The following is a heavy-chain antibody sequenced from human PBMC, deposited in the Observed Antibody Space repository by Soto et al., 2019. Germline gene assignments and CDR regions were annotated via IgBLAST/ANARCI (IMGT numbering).Heavy chain of an antibody. D-gene: IGHD3-16*01. Sequence: QVQLVQSGAEVKRPGASVKISCKASGYTFTNYYIHWVRQAPGQGLEWMGMINPRGGATRYPQKFLGRVTMTRDTFTSTVYLELSSLRSEDTAVYYCARDSADYHYDPTTPYQALDICCQ. J-gene: IGHJ3*02. CDR2: INPRGGAT. CDR3: ARDSADYHYDPTTPYQALDI. CDR1: GYTFTNYY. V-gene: IGHV1-46*03.